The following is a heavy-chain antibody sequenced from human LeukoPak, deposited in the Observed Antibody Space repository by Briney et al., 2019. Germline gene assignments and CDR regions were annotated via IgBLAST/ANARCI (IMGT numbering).Heavy chain of an antibody. CDR1: GYTFTSYG. D-gene: IGHD4-11*01. Sequence: ASVKVSCKASGYTFTSYGISWVRQAPGQGLEWMGWISTYNGDTNYAQKLQGRVTMTTDTSTNTAYMELRSLRSDDTAVYYCARSPRADSRSFDYWGQGTLVTVSS. V-gene: IGHV1-18*01. CDR3: ARSPRADSRSFDY. CDR2: ISTYNGDT. J-gene: IGHJ4*02.